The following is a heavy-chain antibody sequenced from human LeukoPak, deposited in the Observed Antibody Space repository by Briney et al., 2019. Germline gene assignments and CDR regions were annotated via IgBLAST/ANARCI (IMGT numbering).Heavy chain of an antibody. V-gene: IGHV4-39*01. D-gene: IGHD3-22*01. J-gene: IGHJ4*02. CDR2: ICYSGDT. Sequence: SETLSLTCTVSGDSIRSTRYYWGWIRQPPGKGLEWIGSICYSGDTYYTPSLKSRVTIAVDTSKNQFSLELSSVTAADTAVYYCARRKSFYDSSGYFDHWGRGTLVTV. CDR3: ARRKSFYDSSGYFDH. CDR1: GDSIRSTRYY.